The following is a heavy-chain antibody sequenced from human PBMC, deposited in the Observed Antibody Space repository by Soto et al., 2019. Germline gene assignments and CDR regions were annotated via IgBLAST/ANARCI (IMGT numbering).Heavy chain of an antibody. V-gene: IGHV3-15*01. CDR3: TTDGGYSSSGYLSWGGYFDY. CDR1: GFTFSNAW. CDR2: IKSKTDGGTT. D-gene: IGHD6-13*01. Sequence: EVQLVESGGGLVKPGGSLRLSCAASGFTFSNAWMSWVRQAPGKGLEWVGRIKSKTDGGTTDYAAPVKGRFTISRDDSNNTLYLQMNSLKTEDTAVYYCTTDGGYSSSGYLSWGGYFDYWGQGTLVTVSS. J-gene: IGHJ4*02.